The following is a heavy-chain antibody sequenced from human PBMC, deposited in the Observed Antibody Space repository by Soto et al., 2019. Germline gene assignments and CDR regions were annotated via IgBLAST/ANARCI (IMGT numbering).Heavy chain of an antibody. V-gene: IGHV1-18*01. Sequence: QDQLVQSGVEVKKPGASVKVSCKASGYSFTNYGITWVRQAPGQGFEWMGWISAYNGNTNYEQKYQGRVTMTTDASTSTAYLELRSLRSDDTAVYYCSRDRGVDTPVAGNTHYYYYMDVWGKGTTVTVSS. D-gene: IGHD6-19*01. CDR2: ISAYNGNT. CDR1: GYSFTNYG. J-gene: IGHJ6*03. CDR3: SRDRGVDTPVAGNTHYYYYMDV.